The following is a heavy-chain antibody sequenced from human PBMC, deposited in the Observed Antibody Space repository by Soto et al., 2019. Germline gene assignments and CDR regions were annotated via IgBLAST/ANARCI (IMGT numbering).Heavy chain of an antibody. CDR2: IYYSGTT. Sequence: QVQLQESGPGLVKPSQTLSLTCTVSGGSISSGGYYWSWIRQHPGKGLEWIGYIYYSGTTYYEPSLKSRVTISVDPSKNHFFMKLSPVTSADTAVYYCARSVFPWGRGTLVTVS. J-gene: IGHJ5*02. V-gene: IGHV4-31*03. CDR3: ARSVFP. CDR1: GGSISSGGYY.